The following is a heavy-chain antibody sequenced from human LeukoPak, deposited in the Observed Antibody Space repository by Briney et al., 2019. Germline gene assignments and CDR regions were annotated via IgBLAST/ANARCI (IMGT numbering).Heavy chain of an antibody. D-gene: IGHD3-3*01. CDR1: GYTFTSYG. CDR3: VREVSAWPKNWFDP. Sequence: ASVKVSCKASGYTFTSYGISWVRQAPGQGLEWMGWISAYNGNTNYAQKLQGRVTMTTDTSTSTAYMELRSLRSDDTAVYYCVREVSAWPKNWFDPWGQGTLVTVSS. V-gene: IGHV1-18*01. CDR2: ISAYNGNT. J-gene: IGHJ5*02.